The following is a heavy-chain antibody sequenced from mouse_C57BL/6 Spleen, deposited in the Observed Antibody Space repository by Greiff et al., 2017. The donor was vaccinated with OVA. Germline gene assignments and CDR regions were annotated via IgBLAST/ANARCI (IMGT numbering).Heavy chain of an antibody. CDR1: GYTFTNYW. V-gene: IGHV1-63*01. D-gene: IGHD2-5*01. Sequence: QVQLKQSGAELVRPGTSVKMSCKASGYTFTNYWIGWAKQRPGHGLEWIGDIYPGGGYTNYNEKFKGKATLTADKSSSTAYMQFSSLTSEDSAIYYCARGSPYYSNFYWYFDVWGTGTTVTVSS. J-gene: IGHJ1*03. CDR2: IYPGGGYT. CDR3: ARGSPYYSNFYWYFDV.